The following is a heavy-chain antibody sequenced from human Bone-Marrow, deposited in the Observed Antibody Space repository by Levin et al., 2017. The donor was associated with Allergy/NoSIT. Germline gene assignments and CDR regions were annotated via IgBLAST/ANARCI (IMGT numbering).Heavy chain of an antibody. CDR3: ARSEEGRYYGAAWDY. D-gene: IGHD1-26*01. CDR1: GGSISTYY. Sequence: SSETLSLTCTVSGGSISTYYWSWIRQPPGKGLEWIGYIYYGGSTSYNPSLDSRLTISVDTSTNQFSLKLRSVTAADTAVYFCARSEEGRYYGAAWDYWGQGMLVTVSS. J-gene: IGHJ4*02. CDR2: IYYGGST. V-gene: IGHV4-59*01.